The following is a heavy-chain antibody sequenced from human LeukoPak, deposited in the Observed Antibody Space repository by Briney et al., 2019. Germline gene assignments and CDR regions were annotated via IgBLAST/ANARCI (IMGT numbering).Heavy chain of an antibody. Sequence: SQTLSLTCTVSGGSISSGGYYWSWIRQHPGKGLEWIGYIYYSGSTYYNPSLKSRVTISVDTSKNQFSLKLSSVTAADTAVYYCARVGGGNYYDSSGPSISFDYWGQGILVTVSS. V-gene: IGHV4-31*03. CDR3: ARVGGGNYYDSSGPSISFDY. D-gene: IGHD3-22*01. CDR1: GGSISSGGYY. CDR2: IYYSGST. J-gene: IGHJ4*02.